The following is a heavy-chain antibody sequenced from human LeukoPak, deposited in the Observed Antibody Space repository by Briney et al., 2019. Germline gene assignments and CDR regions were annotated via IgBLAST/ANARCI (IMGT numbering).Heavy chain of an antibody. J-gene: IGHJ3*02. Sequence: GGSLRLSCAASGFTFSNYWMSWVRQAPGKGLEWVASINQDGSEKYSVDSVKGQFTISRDNARNSLYLQMNSLRAEDTAVYYCARGEVGATRAFDIWGQGTMVTVSS. CDR1: GFTFSNYW. CDR3: ARGEVGATRAFDI. CDR2: INQDGSEK. V-gene: IGHV3-7*01. D-gene: IGHD1-26*01.